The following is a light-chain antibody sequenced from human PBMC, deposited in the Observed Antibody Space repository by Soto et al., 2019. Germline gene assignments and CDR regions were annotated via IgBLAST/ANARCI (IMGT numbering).Light chain of an antibody. J-gene: IGLJ1*01. CDR2: DVY. V-gene: IGLV2-14*01. CDR1: NKEIGRYTY. CDR3: ISYTSTSTPYV. Sequence: HSVPTQPASRYGAPRQTLTISFDGNNKEIGRYTYVSWYQQHPGKVPKLLIYDVYNRPSGVSDRFSGSKSDNTASLTISGLQAEDEADYYCISYTSTSTPYVFGGGTKVTVL.